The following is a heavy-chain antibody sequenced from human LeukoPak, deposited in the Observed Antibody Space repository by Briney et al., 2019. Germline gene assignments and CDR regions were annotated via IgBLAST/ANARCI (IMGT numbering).Heavy chain of an antibody. D-gene: IGHD6-19*01. CDR1: GFTFNRNV. CDR2: IIDDGSST. J-gene: IGHJ4*02. Sequence: GGSLRLSCATSGFTFNRNVMSWVRQPPGKGLEWVSAIIDDGSSTYYADSVRGRFTISRDNSKNTVYLQMNNLRAADTAVYYCAKPNDSGWRMFDYWGQGTLVAVSS. V-gene: IGHV3-23*01. CDR3: AKPNDSGWRMFDY.